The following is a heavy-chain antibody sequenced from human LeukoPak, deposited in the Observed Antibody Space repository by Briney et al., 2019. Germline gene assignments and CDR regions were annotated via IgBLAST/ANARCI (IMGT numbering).Heavy chain of an antibody. CDR3: ATIPAGILGY. V-gene: IGHV4-59*08. CDR1: GGSISSYY. D-gene: IGHD2/OR15-2a*01. CDR2: TYYSGST. Sequence: SETLSLTCTVSGGSISSYYWSWIRQPPGKGLEWIGYTYYSGSTNYNPSLKSRVTISVDTSKNQFSLKLSSVTAADTAVYYCATIPAGILGYWGQGTLVTVSS. J-gene: IGHJ4*02.